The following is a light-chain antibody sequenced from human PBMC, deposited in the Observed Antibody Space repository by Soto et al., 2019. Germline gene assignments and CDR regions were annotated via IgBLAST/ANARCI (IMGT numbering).Light chain of an antibody. CDR1: SSDVGSYNY. J-gene: IGLJ2*01. CDR3: CSYISSNTPVV. Sequence: QSALTQPASVSGSPGQSITISCTGTSSDVGSYNYVSWYQQHPGKAPKLIIYDVSYRPSGVSNRFSGSKSGNTASLTISGLQAEDEADYYCCSYISSNTPVVFGGGTKLTVL. CDR2: DVS. V-gene: IGLV2-14*03.